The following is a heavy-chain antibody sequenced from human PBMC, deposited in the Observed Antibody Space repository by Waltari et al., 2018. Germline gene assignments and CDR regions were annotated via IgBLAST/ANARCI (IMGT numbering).Heavy chain of an antibody. J-gene: IGHJ4*02. Sequence: QMQLQESGPGLVKPSGTLSVTCTVSGDSMSSTDWWSWVRQSPEKGLEWIGQIQRSGRTHYNPSLESRVTISIDTSNNQCSLKVTSTTAADTAVYYCARDRGRGIYLDSWGRGTLVTVSP. D-gene: IGHD2-15*01. V-gene: IGHV4-4*02. CDR1: GDSMSSTDW. CDR3: ARDRGRGIYLDS. CDR2: IQRSGRT.